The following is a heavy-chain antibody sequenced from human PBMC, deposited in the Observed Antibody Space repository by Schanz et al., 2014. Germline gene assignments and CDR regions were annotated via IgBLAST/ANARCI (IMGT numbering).Heavy chain of an antibody. J-gene: IGHJ5*02. CDR2: MYYSGST. D-gene: IGHD3-3*01. CDR3: ARDRGYDFSFDP. Sequence: QLQLQESGPGLVNPSATLSLTCTVSGGSLSSIGFYWGWIRQPPGKGLEWIGRMYYSGSTYYNPSLKSRVPMSLDTSKNQFSLKLSSVTAADTAVYYCARDRGYDFSFDPWGQGTLVTVSS. V-gene: IGHV4-39*07. CDR1: GGSLSSIGFY.